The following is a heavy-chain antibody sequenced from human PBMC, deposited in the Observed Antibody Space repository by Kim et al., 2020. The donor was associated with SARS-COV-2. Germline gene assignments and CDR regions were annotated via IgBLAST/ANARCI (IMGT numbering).Heavy chain of an antibody. CDR3: AADSSATYYDILTGYRYYYYGMDV. CDR1: GFTFTSSA. CDR2: IVVGSGNT. Sequence: SVKVSCKASGFTFTSSAVQWVRQARGQRLDWIGWIVVGSGNTNYAQKFQERVTITRDMSTSTAYMELSSLGSEDTAVYYCAADSSATYYDILTGYRYYYYGMDVWGQGTTVTVSS. D-gene: IGHD3-9*01. V-gene: IGHV1-58*01. J-gene: IGHJ6*02.